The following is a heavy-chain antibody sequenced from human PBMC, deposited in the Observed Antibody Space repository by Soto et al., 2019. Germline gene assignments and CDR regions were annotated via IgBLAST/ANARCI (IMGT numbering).Heavy chain of an antibody. CDR3: VAYYYGSGSPSPHYYYYGMHX. Sequence: SVKVSCKASGGTFSSYAISWVRQAPGQGLEWMGGIIPIFGTANYAQKFQGRVTITADESTSTAYMELSSLRSEDTAVYYCVAYYYGSGSPSPHYYYYGMHXWGQGTTVTVS. CDR1: GGTFSSYA. J-gene: IGHJ6*02. V-gene: IGHV1-69*13. D-gene: IGHD3-10*01. CDR2: IIPIFGTA.